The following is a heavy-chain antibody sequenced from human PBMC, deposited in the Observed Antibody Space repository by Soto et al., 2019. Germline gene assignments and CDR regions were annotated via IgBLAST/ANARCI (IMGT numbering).Heavy chain of an antibody. CDR2: IIPILGIA. Sequence: QVQLVQSGAELKKPGSSAKVSCKASGGTFSSYTISWVRQAPGQGLEWMGRIIPILGIANYAQKFQGRVTITADKSTSTAYMELSSLRSEDTAVYYCAREADSSSSFDYYSLDVWGKGTTVTVSS. V-gene: IGHV1-69*08. CDR3: AREADSSSSFDYYSLDV. J-gene: IGHJ6*03. CDR1: GGTFSSYT. D-gene: IGHD6-6*01.